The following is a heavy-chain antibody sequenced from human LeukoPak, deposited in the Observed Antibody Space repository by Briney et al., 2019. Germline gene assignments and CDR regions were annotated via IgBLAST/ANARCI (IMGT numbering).Heavy chain of an antibody. CDR1: GGSISSYY. CDR3: ARDQSVATIGGWFDP. D-gene: IGHD5-12*01. J-gene: IGHJ5*02. Sequence: PSETLSLTCTVSGGSISSYYWSWIRQPPGKGLEWIGYIYYSGSTDYNPSLKSRVTISVDTSKNQFSLKLSSVTAADTAVYYCARDQSVATIGGWFDPWGQGTLVTVSS. CDR2: IYYSGST. V-gene: IGHV4-59*01.